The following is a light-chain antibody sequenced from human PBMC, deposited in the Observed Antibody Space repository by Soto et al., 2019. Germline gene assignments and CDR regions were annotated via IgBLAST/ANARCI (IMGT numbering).Light chain of an antibody. CDR3: TSWTTSTTMI. CDR1: SSDIGAYNY. V-gene: IGLV2-14*03. CDR2: DVN. Sequence: QSVLTQPASVSGSPGQSITISCTGTSSDIGAYNYVSWYQQHPGKAPKLMIYDVNIRPSGVSNRFSGSKSGNTASLTISGLQAEDEADYYCTSWTTSTTMIFGGRTQLTVL. J-gene: IGLJ2*01.